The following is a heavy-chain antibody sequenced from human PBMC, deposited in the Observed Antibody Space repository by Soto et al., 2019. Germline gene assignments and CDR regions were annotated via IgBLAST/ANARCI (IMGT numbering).Heavy chain of an antibody. CDR1: GFTVSSNY. V-gene: IGHV3-53*04. CDR3: ARSGSCTNGVCYSADY. D-gene: IGHD2-8*01. Sequence: GGSLRLSCAASGFTVSSNYMSWVRQAPGKGLEWVSVIYSGGSTYYADSVKGRFTISRHNSKNTLYLQMNSLRAEDTAVYYCARSGSCTNGVCYSADYWGQGTLVTVSS. CDR2: IYSGGST. J-gene: IGHJ4*02.